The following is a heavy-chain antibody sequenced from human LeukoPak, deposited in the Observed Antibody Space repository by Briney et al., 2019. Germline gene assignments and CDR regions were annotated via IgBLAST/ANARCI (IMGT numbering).Heavy chain of an antibody. CDR2: IYTSGST. V-gene: IGHV4-61*02. Sequence: TLSLTCTVSGGSISSGSYYWSWIRQPAGKGLEWIGRIYTSGSTNYNPSLKGRVTISVDTSKNQFSLKLSSVTAADTAVYYCARRGVTMVRGVTSYGMDVWGQGTTVTVSS. CDR1: GGSISSGSYY. CDR3: ARRGVTMVRGVTSYGMDV. J-gene: IGHJ6*02. D-gene: IGHD3-10*01.